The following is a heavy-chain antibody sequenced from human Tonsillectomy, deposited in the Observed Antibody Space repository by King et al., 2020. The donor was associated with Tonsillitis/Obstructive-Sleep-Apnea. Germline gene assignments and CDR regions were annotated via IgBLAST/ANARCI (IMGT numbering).Heavy chain of an antibody. D-gene: IGHD1-20*01. Sequence: VQLQQWGAGLLKPSETLSLTCAVYGESFRGHYWSWIRQPPGKGLGWIGEISHGGSTKYNPSLKSRVIMSVDTSKNQFSLKLTSVTAADTAVYYCARRHSVTVVPFDYWDQGTLVTVSS. J-gene: IGHJ4*02. CDR2: ISHGGST. V-gene: IGHV4-34*01. CDR3: ARRHSVTVVPFDY. CDR1: GESFRGHY.